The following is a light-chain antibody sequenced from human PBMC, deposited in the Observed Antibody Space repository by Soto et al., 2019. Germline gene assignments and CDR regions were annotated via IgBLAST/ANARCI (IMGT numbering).Light chain of an antibody. CDR2: ENN. Sequence: QSVLTQPPSVSAAPGQKVTISCSGSSSNIGKNFVSWYQQVPGTAPKLLIYENNKRPSGIPDRFSGSKSGTSATLGITGLQIGDEADYYCGTWDSSLSAVFGGGTKVTVL. CDR1: SSNIGKNF. V-gene: IGLV1-51*02. J-gene: IGLJ2*01. CDR3: GTWDSSLSAV.